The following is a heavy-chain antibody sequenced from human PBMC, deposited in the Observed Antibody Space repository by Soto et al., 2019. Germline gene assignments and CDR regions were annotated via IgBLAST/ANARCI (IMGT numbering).Heavy chain of an antibody. D-gene: IGHD3-22*01. Sequence: PGGSLRLSCGASGFTFRSYAMHWVRHTPGKGLEWVAVISYDGSNKHYADSVKGRFSISRDNSKNMLYLPMDSLSTEDTAVYYCVRSMIIVVRLIGLDYWGQGTLVTVSS. CDR2: ISYDGSNK. J-gene: IGHJ4*02. V-gene: IGHV3-30-3*01. CDR3: VRSMIIVVRLIGLDY. CDR1: GFTFRSYA.